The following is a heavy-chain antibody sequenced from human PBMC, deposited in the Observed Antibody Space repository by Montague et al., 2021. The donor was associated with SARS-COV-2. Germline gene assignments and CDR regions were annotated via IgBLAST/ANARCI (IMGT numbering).Heavy chain of an antibody. CDR2: IYYSGST. J-gene: IGHJ4*02. CDR1: GGSISSSSYY. CDR3: ARPPGGLLCFGAFDY. Sequence: SETLSLTCTVSGGSISSSSYYWGWLRQPPGKGLEWIGSIYYSGSTYYNPSLKSRVTISVYTSKHQFSLKLSSVTAADTAVYYCARPPGGLLCFGAFDYWGQGTLVTVSS. V-gene: IGHV4-39*01. D-gene: IGHD3-10*01.